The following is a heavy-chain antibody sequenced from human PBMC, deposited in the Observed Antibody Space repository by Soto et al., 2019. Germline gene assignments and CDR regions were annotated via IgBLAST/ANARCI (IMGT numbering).Heavy chain of an antibody. CDR3: ARGPLPLTEAAYYIAY. V-gene: IGHV3-30-3*01. CDR1: GFTFSTYS. D-gene: IGHD2-15*01. J-gene: IGHJ4*02. CDR2: ISSDGSKT. Sequence: QVQLVESGGGVVQPGGSLRLSCAASGFTFSTYSMPWVRQAPGKGLEWLAVISSDGSKTYYADSVKGRFTISRDNSKNPLYLQMTNLRPDDTGVYYCARGPLPLTEAAYYIAYWGQGALVTVSS.